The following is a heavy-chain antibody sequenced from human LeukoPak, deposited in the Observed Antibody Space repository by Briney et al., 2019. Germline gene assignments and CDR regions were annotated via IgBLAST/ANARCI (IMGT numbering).Heavy chain of an antibody. Sequence: PSETLSLTCAVYGGSFSSYYWSWIRQPPGKGLEWIGYIYYSGSTNYNPSLKSRVTISVDTSKNQFSLKLSSVTAADTAVYYCARGGYDYGDYGNWFDPWGQGTLVTVSS. CDR1: GGSFSSYY. CDR3: ARGGYDYGDYGNWFDP. V-gene: IGHV4-59*01. CDR2: IYYSGST. J-gene: IGHJ5*02. D-gene: IGHD4-17*01.